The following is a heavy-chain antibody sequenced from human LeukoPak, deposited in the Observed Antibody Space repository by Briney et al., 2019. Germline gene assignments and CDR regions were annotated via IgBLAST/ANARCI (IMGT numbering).Heavy chain of an antibody. CDR1: GFTVSGNY. Sequence: GGSLRLSCAASGFTVSGNYMNWVRQAPGKGLEWVSVIYSAGNTYYAASVKGRFTVSRDNSKNTLYLQMNSLRAEDTAVYYCERDRAGYFDYWGQGTLVTVSS. J-gene: IGHJ4*02. V-gene: IGHV3-53*01. CDR2: IYSAGNT. CDR3: ERDRAGYFDY.